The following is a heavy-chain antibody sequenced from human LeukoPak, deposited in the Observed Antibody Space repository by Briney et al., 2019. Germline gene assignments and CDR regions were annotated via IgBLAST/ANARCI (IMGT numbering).Heavy chain of an antibody. Sequence: PGGSLRLSCAASGFTFSDLGMHWVRQAPGMGLEWLSYVSGSGGATYYAASVKGRFTISRDNSKNTVYLQMGSLRAEDTAVYYCAKNRGGTYKYYMDVWGNGTTVTVSS. V-gene: IGHV3-23*01. CDR1: GFTFSDLG. CDR3: AKNRGGTYKYYMDV. D-gene: IGHD1-1*01. J-gene: IGHJ6*03. CDR2: VSGSGGAT.